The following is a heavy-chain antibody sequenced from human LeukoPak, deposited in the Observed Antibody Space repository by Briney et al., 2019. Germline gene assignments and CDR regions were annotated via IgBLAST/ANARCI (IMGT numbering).Heavy chain of an antibody. D-gene: IGHD3-22*01. CDR2: IYPSGNT. Sequence: PSETLSLTCSVSGSSISGDYFWGWVRQPPGKGLEWIGRIYPSGNTAYNPSLSSRVTMSADTSKNQFSLRLSSVTAADTAIYYCAKEGKSGYYYFDSWGQGTLVTVSS. V-gene: IGHV4-38-2*02. CDR1: GSSISGDYF. J-gene: IGHJ4*02. CDR3: AKEGKSGYYYFDS.